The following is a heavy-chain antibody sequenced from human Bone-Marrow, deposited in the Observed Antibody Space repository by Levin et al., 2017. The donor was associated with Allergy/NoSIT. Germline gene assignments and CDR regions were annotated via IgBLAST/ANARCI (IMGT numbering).Heavy chain of an antibody. CDR3: AIIEHEDF. V-gene: IGHV3-11*01. CDR2: ISSNGNTK. D-gene: IGHD1/OR15-1a*01. Sequence: AGGSLRLSCAASGFTFSDRYMSWIRQTPGKGLEWISYISSNGNTKYYTDSVRGRFTVSRDNARNTLFLQMNNLRIEDTALYYCAIIEHEDFWGQGTLVSVSS. CDR1: GFTFSDRY. J-gene: IGHJ4*02.